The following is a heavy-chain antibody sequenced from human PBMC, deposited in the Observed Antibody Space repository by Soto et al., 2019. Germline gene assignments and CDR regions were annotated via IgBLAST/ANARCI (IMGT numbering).Heavy chain of an antibody. Sequence: ASVKVSCQPSGYTLTNYFIQWLRRAHGQGLEWMGWINPNDGGTNYAQKFQGRVAVTSDTSISTAYMERSSLTSDHTAVYYCPRDPWDDGEVTLDYWGQGTLVTVSS. CDR3: PRDPWDDGEVTLDY. J-gene: IGHJ4*02. D-gene: IGHD1-1*01. V-gene: IGHV1-2*02. CDR1: GYTLTNYF. CDR2: INPNDGGT.